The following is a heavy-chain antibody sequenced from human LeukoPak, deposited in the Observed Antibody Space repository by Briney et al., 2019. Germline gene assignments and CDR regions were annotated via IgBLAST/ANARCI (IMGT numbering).Heavy chain of an antibody. V-gene: IGHV4-34*01. J-gene: IGHJ4*02. CDR1: GGSFSGYY. D-gene: IGHD5-12*01. Sequence: SETLSLTCAVYGGSFSGYYWSWIRQPPGKGLEWIGEINHSGSTNYNPSLKSRVTISVDTSKNQFSLKLSSVTAADTAVYYCARSGGSGYDLDYWGQGTLVTVSS. CDR3: ARSGGSGYDLDY. CDR2: INHSGST.